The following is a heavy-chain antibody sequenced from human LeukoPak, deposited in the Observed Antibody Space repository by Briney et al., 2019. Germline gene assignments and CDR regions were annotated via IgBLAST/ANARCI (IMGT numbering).Heavy chain of an antibody. D-gene: IGHD6-19*01. CDR3: ARSRGAVSGYFDS. V-gene: IGHV4-34*01. Sequence: TLXXTCAVYGGSFSGYYWTWVRQPPGKGLEWIGEINHSGSTNYNPSLTSRVTMSVDTSKIQFSLKLSSVTAADTAVYYCARSRGAVSGYFDSWGQGTLVTVSS. J-gene: IGHJ4*02. CDR1: GGSFSGYY. CDR2: INHSGST.